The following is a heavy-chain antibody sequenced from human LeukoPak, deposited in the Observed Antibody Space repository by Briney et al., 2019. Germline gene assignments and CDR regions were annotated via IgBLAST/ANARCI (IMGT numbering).Heavy chain of an antibody. J-gene: IGHJ4*02. CDR3: APPPIAATGN. CDR2: ISSSNNYI. V-gene: IGHV3-21*01. CDR1: GFTFSDYD. D-gene: IGHD6-13*01. Sequence: PGGSLSLSCAASGFTFSDYDMNWVRQAPGKGLEWVSSISSSNNYIYYADSVKGRFTISRGNAKNSLYLQMNGLRAEDTAVYYCAPPPIAATGNWGQGTLVTVSS.